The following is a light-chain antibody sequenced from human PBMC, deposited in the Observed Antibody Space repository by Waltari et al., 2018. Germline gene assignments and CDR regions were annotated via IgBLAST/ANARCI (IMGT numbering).Light chain of an antibody. CDR1: RSYVGGSNY. V-gene: IGLV2-14*01. CDR3: SSYTSSSTLV. Sequence: QSAPTQPASVSGSPGQSITISCAGTRSYVGGSNYFPWYPQHPDKAPQLVIYGVSHRPPGVSSRFSGSKSGNTASLTISGLRAEDEADYYCSSYTSSSTLVFGGGTKVTVL. J-gene: IGLJ2*01. CDR2: GVS.